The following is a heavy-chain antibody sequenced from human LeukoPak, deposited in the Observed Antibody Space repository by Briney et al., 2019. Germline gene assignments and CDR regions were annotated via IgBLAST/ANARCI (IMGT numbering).Heavy chain of an antibody. CDR3: ARGDNWNYDPQYYFDY. V-gene: IGHV1-2*02. J-gene: IGHJ4*02. Sequence: ASVKVSCKASGYTFTGYYMHWVRQAPGQGLEWMGWINPNSGGTNYAQKFQGRVTMTRDTSISTAYMELSRLRSDDTAVYYCARGDNWNYDPQYYFDYWGQGTLVTVSS. CDR2: INPNSGGT. CDR1: GYTFTGYY. D-gene: IGHD1-7*01.